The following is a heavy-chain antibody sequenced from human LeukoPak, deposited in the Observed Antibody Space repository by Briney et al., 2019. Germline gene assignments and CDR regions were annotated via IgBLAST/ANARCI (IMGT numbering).Heavy chain of an antibody. CDR2: IWYDGSNK. CDR3: ASPGIAVAGAFDY. D-gene: IGHD6-19*01. V-gene: IGHV3-30*19. J-gene: IGHJ4*02. CDR1: GFTFSSYG. Sequence: GGSLRLSCAASGFTFSSYGMHWVRQAPGKGLEWVAVIWYDGSNKYYADSVKGRFTISRDNSKNTLYLQMNSLRAEDTAVYYCASPGIAVAGAFDYWGQGTLVTVSS.